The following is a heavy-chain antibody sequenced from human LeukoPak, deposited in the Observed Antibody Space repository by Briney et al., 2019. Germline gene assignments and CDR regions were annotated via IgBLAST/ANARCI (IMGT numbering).Heavy chain of an antibody. CDR1: GFTFSSYW. Sequence: GGSLRLSCAASGFTFSSYWMSWVRQAPGKGLEWVANIKQDGSEKYYVDSVKGRFTISRDNAKNSLYLQMNSLRAEDTAVYYCARENTYYDFWSGSNYMDVWGKGTTVTVSS. V-gene: IGHV3-7*01. CDR2: IKQDGSEK. CDR3: ARENTYYDFWSGSNYMDV. D-gene: IGHD3-3*01. J-gene: IGHJ6*03.